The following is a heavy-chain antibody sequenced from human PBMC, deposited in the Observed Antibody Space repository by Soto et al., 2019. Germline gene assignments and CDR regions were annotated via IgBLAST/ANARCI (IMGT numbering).Heavy chain of an antibody. CDR3: VRDGGCYLYYFDY. J-gene: IGHJ4*02. CDR1: GFTFSSYW. Sequence: EVQLVESGGRLVQSGGSLRLSCAASGFTFSSYWMHWVRQAPGKGLVWVSRINSDGSSTSYADSVKGRFTISRDNAKNTLYLQMNSLRVADTAVYYCVRDGGCYLYYFDYWGQGTLVTVSS. CDR2: INSDGSST. D-gene: IGHD3-16*02. V-gene: IGHV3-74*01.